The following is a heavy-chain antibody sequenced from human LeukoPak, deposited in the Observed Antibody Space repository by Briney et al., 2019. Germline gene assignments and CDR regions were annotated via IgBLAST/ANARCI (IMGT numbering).Heavy chain of an antibody. Sequence: ASVKVSCKASGYTFTSYYIHWVRQAPGQGLEWMGIINPSGGSTTYAQNFQGRVTMTRDMSTSTVYMELSSLRSEDTAVYYCARGSALNRGGDYYYYYYMDVWGKGATVTVSS. V-gene: IGHV1-46*01. CDR3: ARGSALNRGGDYYYYYYMDV. J-gene: IGHJ6*03. CDR2: INPSGGST. D-gene: IGHD3-10*01. CDR1: GYTFTSYY.